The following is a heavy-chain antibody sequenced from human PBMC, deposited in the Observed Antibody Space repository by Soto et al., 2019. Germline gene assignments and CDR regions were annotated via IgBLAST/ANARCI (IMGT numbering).Heavy chain of an antibody. J-gene: IGHJ5*02. CDR2: IYYSGST. D-gene: IGHD2-2*01. CDR1: GGSISSYY. V-gene: IGHV4-59*08. Sequence: QVQLQESGPGLVKPSETLSLTCTVSGGSISSYYWSWIRQPPGKGLEWIGYIYYSGSTNYNPSLKSRVTIPVDTSKTQFSLKLSSVTAADTAVYYCARRWCSSTSCPKWWFDPWGQGTLVTVSS. CDR3: ARRWCSSTSCPKWWFDP.